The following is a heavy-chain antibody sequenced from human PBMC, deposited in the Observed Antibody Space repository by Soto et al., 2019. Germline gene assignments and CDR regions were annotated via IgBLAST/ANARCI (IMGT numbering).Heavy chain of an antibody. CDR3: ARGRSNSRLAMAGYYFDY. Sequence: ASVKVSCKASGYTFTSYAMHWVRQAPGQRFEWMGWINAGNGNTKYSQKFQGRVTITRDTSASTAYMELSSLRSEDTAVYYCARGRSNSRLAMAGYYFDYWGQGTLVTVS. CDR2: INAGNGNT. CDR1: GYTFTSYA. V-gene: IGHV1-3*01. D-gene: IGHD6-19*01. J-gene: IGHJ4*02.